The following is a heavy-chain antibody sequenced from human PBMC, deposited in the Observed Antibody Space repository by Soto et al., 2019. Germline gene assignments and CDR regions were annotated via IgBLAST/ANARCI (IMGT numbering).Heavy chain of an antibody. CDR2: IYHSGST. CDR1: GGSISSGGYS. Sequence: SETLSLTCAVSGGSISSGGYSWSWIRQPPGKGLEWIGYIYHSGSTYYNPSLKSRVTTSVDRSKNQFSLKLSSVTAADTAVYYCARSEIQGPIDYWGQGTLVTVSS. CDR3: ARSEIQGPIDY. V-gene: IGHV4-30-2*01. J-gene: IGHJ4*02.